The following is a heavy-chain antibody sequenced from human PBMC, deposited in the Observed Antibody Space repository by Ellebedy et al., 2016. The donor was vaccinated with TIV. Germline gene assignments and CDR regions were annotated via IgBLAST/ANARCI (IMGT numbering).Heavy chain of an antibody. D-gene: IGHD2-8*02. CDR1: GFTFSNRW. CDR3: AREYGRTGGYDY. J-gene: IGHJ4*02. V-gene: IGHV3-7*01. Sequence: GESLKISXAASGFTFSNRWMTWVRQAPGKGLEWVANIKQDGSQQYYVDSVKGRFTISRDNAKNSLYLEMHYLRPEDTAVYYCAREYGRTGGYDYWGQGTLVTVSS. CDR2: IKQDGSQQ.